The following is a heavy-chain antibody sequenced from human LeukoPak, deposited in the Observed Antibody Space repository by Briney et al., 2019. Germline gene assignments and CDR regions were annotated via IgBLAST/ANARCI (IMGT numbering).Heavy chain of an antibody. D-gene: IGHD6-19*01. Sequence: SETLSLTCAVYGGSFSGYYWSWLRQPPGKGLEWIGEINHSGSTNYNPSLTSRVTISVDTSKNQFSLKLSSVTAADTAVYYCARGDIAVAGPYYFDYWGQGTLVTVSS. CDR2: INHSGST. CDR1: GGSFSGYY. J-gene: IGHJ4*02. V-gene: IGHV4-34*01. CDR3: ARGDIAVAGPYYFDY.